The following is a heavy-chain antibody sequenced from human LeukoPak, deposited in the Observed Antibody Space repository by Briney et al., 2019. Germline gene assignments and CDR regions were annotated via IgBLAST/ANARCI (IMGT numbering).Heavy chain of an antibody. Sequence: TGGSLRLSCAASGFTFSSYAMHWVRQAPGKGLEYVSAISSNGGSTYYANSVKGRFTISRDNSKNTLYLQMGSLRAEDMAVYYCASMYYYDSSDAFDIWGQGTMVTVSS. V-gene: IGHV3-64*01. CDR3: ASMYYYDSSDAFDI. J-gene: IGHJ3*02. CDR2: ISSNGGST. CDR1: GFTFSSYA. D-gene: IGHD3-22*01.